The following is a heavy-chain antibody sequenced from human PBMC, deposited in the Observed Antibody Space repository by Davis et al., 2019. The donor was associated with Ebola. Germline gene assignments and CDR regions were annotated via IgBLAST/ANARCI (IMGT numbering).Heavy chain of an antibody. V-gene: IGHV3-30*18. D-gene: IGHD6-13*01. Sequence: PGGSLRLSCAASGFTFSSYGMHWVRQAPGKGLEWVAVISYDGSNKYYADSVKGRFTISRDNSKNTLYLQMNSLRAEDTAVYYCAKTLAKHAGSWSSGAFDIWGQGTMVTVSS. CDR2: ISYDGSNK. CDR1: GFTFSSYG. J-gene: IGHJ3*02. CDR3: AKTLAKHAGSWSSGAFDI.